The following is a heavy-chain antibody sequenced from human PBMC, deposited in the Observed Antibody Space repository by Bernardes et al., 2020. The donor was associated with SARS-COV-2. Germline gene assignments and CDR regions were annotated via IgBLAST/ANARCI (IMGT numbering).Heavy chain of an antibody. Sequence: GGSLRLSCAASGFNFTDYYMTWIRQAPGKGLECIASITTVSATYYADSVRGRFTISRDDAKNSLYLQMKSLRAEDTAVYYCVRDRVSNSRRYGVFDYWGQGILVTVSS. CDR3: VRDRVSNSRRYGVFDY. CDR1: GFNFTDYY. CDR2: ITTVSAT. V-gene: IGHV3-11*01. J-gene: IGHJ4*02. D-gene: IGHD5-18*01.